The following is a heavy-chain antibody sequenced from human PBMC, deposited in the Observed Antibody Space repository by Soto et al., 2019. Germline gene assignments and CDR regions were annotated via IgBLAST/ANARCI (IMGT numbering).Heavy chain of an antibody. V-gene: IGHV4-30-2*01. CDR1: GGSISSGGYS. Sequence: QLPLQASGSGLVKPSQTLSLTCAVSGGSISSGGYSWSWIRQPPGKGLEWIGYIYHSGSTYYNPSLKSRVTISVDRSKNQFSLKLSSVTAADTAVYYCARVPGPWGQGTLVTVSS. D-gene: IGHD7-27*01. CDR3: ARVPGP. CDR2: IYHSGST. J-gene: IGHJ5*02.